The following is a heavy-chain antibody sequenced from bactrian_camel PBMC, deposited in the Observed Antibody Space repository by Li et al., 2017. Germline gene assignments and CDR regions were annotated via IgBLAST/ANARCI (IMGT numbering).Heavy chain of an antibody. V-gene: IGHV3S53*01. D-gene: IGHD3*01. CDR2: ISSDGRNV. Sequence: HVQLVESGGGAVQAGGALRLSCAASGYTDSIASMGWFRQAPGKEREGVARISSDGRNVHYGDFVKGRFAISKDSAKNTLYLQMNSLKPEDTAIYYCAALEGMRWGPVGGVCSKYAMDYWGKGTQVTVS. CDR1: GYTDSIAS. J-gene: IGHJ7*01.